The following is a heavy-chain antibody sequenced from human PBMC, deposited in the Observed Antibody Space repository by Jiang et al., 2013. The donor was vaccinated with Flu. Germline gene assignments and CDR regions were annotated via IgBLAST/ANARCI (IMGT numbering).Heavy chain of an antibody. J-gene: IGHJ6*02. Sequence: SGAEVKKPGASVKVSCKASGYTFTSYYMHWVRQAPGQGLEWMGIINPSGGSTSYAQKFQGRVTMTRDTSTSTVYMELSSLRSEDTAVYYCARERVRSSSWYLKLSDYYYYYGMDVWGQGTTVTVSS. D-gene: IGHD6-13*01. CDR3: ARERVRSSSWYLKLSDYYYYYGMDV. V-gene: IGHV1-46*01. CDR1: GYTFTSYY. CDR2: INPSGGST.